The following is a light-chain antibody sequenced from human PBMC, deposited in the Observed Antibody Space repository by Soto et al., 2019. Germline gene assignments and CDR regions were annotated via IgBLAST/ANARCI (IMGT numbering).Light chain of an antibody. V-gene: IGKV1-5*01. CDR1: QSINNL. CDR2: DVS. CDR3: QQYNNWPWT. J-gene: IGKJ1*01. Sequence: DFQMTHSPSTLAASVGDRVTITCRASQSINNLLAWYQQKPGKAPKFLIYDVSTLESGVPGRFSGSGSGTDFTLTISSLQSEDLAVYYCQQYNNWPWTFGQGTKVDIK.